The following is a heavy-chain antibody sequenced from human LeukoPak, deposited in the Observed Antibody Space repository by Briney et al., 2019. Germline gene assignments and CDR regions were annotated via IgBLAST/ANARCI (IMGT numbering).Heavy chain of an antibody. CDR1: GYTFTGYF. D-gene: IGHD3-3*01. Sequence: ASVKVSCKASGYTFTGYFIHWVRQAPGQGLEWMGWINPNSGGTNYALKFQGRVTMTRDTSISTAYMELSSLRSEDTAVYYCARAPNYDSWSGYHGVYYMDVWGKGTTVTVSS. V-gene: IGHV1-2*02. CDR2: INPNSGGT. CDR3: ARAPNYDSWSGYHGVYYMDV. J-gene: IGHJ6*03.